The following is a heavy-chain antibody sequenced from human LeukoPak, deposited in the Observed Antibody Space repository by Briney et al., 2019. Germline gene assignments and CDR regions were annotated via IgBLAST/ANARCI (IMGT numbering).Heavy chain of an antibody. D-gene: IGHD1/OR15-1a*01. Sequence: GGSLRLSCRASGLIFGDYAMSWVRRAPGKELEWVAFIRSNIYGGTTEYAASVRGRFTITRDDSESSVYLQMNSLKTEDTAVYYCTRDHWNTFDYWGQGTLVTVSS. V-gene: IGHV3-49*04. CDR2: IRSNIYGGTT. CDR3: TRDHWNTFDY. CDR1: GLIFGDYA. J-gene: IGHJ4*02.